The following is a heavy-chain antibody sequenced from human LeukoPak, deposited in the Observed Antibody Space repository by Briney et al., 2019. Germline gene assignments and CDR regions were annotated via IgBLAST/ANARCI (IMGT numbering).Heavy chain of an antibody. V-gene: IGHV3-21*06. CDR2: ISGRSADI. Sequence: PGGSLRLFCAASGFTFSSYEMNWVRQAPGKGLEWVSSISGRSADIYYADSVKGRFTISRDNAKNSVFLQMNNLRVEDTAIYYCARRGYHDSSGYDYWGRGTPVTVSS. CDR1: GFTFSSYE. D-gene: IGHD3-22*01. CDR3: ARRGYHDSSGYDY. J-gene: IGHJ4*02.